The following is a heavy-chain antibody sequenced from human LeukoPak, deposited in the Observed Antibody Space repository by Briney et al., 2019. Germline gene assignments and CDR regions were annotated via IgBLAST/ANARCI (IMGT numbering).Heavy chain of an antibody. J-gene: IGHJ4*02. CDR1: GGTFSSYT. D-gene: IGHD3-22*01. Sequence: SVRVSCKASGGTFSSYTISWVRQAPGQGLEWMGRIIPILGIANYAQKFQGRVTITADKSTSTAYMELSSLRSEDTAVYYCAREDDSSGYYYAPLDYWGQGTLVTVSS. CDR3: AREDDSSGYYYAPLDY. V-gene: IGHV1-69*04. CDR2: IIPILGIA.